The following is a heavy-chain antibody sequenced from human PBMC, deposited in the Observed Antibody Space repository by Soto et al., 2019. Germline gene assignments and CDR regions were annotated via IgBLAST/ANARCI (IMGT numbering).Heavy chain of an antibody. V-gene: IGHV3-30*18. Sequence: GGSLRLSCVDSGFTFSSYGMHWVRQAPGKGLEWLAIISYDGSNTYYADSVKGRFTISRDNSKNTLYLQMNSLRAEDTSVYYCAKEGGLSGSYYISSSYYFDYWGQGTLVTVSS. CDR3: AKEGGLSGSYYISSSYYFDY. D-gene: IGHD1-26*01. CDR1: GFTFSSYG. J-gene: IGHJ4*02. CDR2: ISYDGSNT.